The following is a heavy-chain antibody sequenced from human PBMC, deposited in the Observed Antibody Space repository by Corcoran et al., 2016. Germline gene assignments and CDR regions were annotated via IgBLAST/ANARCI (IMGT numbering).Heavy chain of an antibody. Sequence: QVQLQPWGAGLLKPSETLSLTCAVYGGSFSGYYWSWIRQPPGKGLEWIGEINHSGSTNYNPSLKSRVTISVDTSKNQFSLKLSSVTAADTAVYYCARGKYGSGSSKFDYWGQGTLVTVSS. D-gene: IGHD3-10*01. CDR3: ARGKYGSGSSKFDY. CDR1: GGSFSGYY. CDR2: INHSGST. J-gene: IGHJ4*02. V-gene: IGHV4-34*01.